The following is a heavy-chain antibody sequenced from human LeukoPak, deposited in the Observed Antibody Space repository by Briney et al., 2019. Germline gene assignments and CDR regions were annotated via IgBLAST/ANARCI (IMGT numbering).Heavy chain of an antibody. CDR2: IYYSGST. Sequence: SETLSLTCTVSGGSISRSSYYWGWIRQPPGKGLEWIGSIYYSGSTYYNPSLKSRVTISVDTSKNQFSLKLSSVTAADTAVYYCARQLYCTNGVCRLNFDYWGQGTLVTVSS. J-gene: IGHJ4*02. D-gene: IGHD2-8*01. CDR1: GGSISRSSYY. V-gene: IGHV4-39*01. CDR3: ARQLYCTNGVCRLNFDY.